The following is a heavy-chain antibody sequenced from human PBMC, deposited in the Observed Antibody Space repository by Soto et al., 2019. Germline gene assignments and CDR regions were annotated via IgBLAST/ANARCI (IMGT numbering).Heavy chain of an antibody. J-gene: IGHJ4*02. CDR3: ASMGYHYGSGSYPLDY. CDR1: GGSISSYY. D-gene: IGHD3-10*01. CDR2: IYNSGST. Sequence: QVQLQESGPGLVKPSETLSLTCTVSGGSISSYYWTWIRQPPWKGLEWIGFIYNSGSTHYNPSLRRRVTISVDTSKNQFSLKLRSVTAADTAVYYCASMGYHYGSGSYPLDYWGQGTLVTVSS. V-gene: IGHV4-59*08.